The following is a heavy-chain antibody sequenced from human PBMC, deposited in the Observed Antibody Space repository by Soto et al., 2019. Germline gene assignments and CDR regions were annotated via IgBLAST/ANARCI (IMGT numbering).Heavy chain of an antibody. CDR3: ARGSPPDY. J-gene: IGHJ4*02. CDR1: GFTFSSYG. CDR2: IWYDGSNK. Sequence: QVQLVESGGGVVQPGRSLRLSCAASGFTFSSYGMHWVRQAPGKGLEWVTVIWYDGSNKHYADSVKGRFTISRDNSKNVVSLQMNSLRVEDTAVYYCARGSPPDYWGQGTLVTVSS. V-gene: IGHV3-33*01.